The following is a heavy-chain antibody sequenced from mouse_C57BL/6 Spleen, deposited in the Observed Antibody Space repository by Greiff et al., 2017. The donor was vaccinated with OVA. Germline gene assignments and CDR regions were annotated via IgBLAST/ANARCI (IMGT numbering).Heavy chain of an antibody. CDR1: GYTFTSYW. CDR3: ARSYYYGSSQYYFDY. J-gene: IGHJ2*01. D-gene: IGHD1-1*01. V-gene: IGHV1-50*01. Sequence: VQLQQPGAELVKPGASVKLSCKASGYTFTSYWMQWVKQRPGQGLEWIGEIDPSDSYTNYNQKFKGKATLTVDTSSSPAYMQLSSLTSEDSAVYYWARSYYYGSSQYYFDYWGQGTTLTVSS. CDR2: IDPSDSYT.